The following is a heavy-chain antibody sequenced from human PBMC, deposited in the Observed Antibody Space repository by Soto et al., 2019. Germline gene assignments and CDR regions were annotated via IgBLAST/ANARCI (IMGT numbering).Heavy chain of an antibody. CDR3: VHKGEGDRILDF. CDR1: GFSLNTRGVG. V-gene: IGHV2-5*02. D-gene: IGHD3-16*01. J-gene: IGHJ4*01. Sequence: QITLKESGPTLVKPTQTLTLTCTFSGFSLNTRGVGVGWIRQPPGKALEWLTLIYWDDAKEYSPSLKSRITITKDPSKNQVVLIMTNMDPVDTATYYCVHKGEGDRILDFWGQGALVTVSS. CDR2: IYWDDAK.